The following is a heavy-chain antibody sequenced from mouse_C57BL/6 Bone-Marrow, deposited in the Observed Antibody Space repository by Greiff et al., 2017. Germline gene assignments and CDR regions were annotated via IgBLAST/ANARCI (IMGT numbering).Heavy chain of an antibody. V-gene: IGHV1-55*01. J-gene: IGHJ4*01. CDR3: AREARQLRLEREAMYY. CDR2: IYPGSGST. CDR1: GYTFTSYW. Sequence: QVQLQQPGAELVKPGASVKMSCKASGYTFTSYWITWVKQRPGQGLEWIGDIYPGSGSTNYNEKFKSKSTLTVDTSSSTAYMQLSRLTSEDSAVYYCAREARQLRLEREAMYYWGQGTSVTVSS. D-gene: IGHD3-2*02.